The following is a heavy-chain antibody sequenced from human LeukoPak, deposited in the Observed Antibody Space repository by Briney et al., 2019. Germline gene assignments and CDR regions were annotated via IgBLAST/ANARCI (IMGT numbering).Heavy chain of an antibody. Sequence: GGSMRLSCAASGFTFSSYGMHWVSQAPGKGLEWVGVIWYDGSNKYYADSVKGRFTISRDNSKNTLYLQMNSLRAEDTAVYYCARESLGAGEYWGQGTLVTVSS. J-gene: IGHJ4*02. CDR2: IWYDGSNK. CDR1: GFTFSSYG. V-gene: IGHV3-33*01. CDR3: ARESLGAGEY. D-gene: IGHD3-10*01.